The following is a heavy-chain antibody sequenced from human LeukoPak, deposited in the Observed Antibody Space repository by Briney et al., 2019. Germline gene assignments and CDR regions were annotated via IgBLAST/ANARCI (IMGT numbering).Heavy chain of an antibody. CDR2: ISAYNGNT. CDR3: ARAPGAAYYYGMDV. V-gene: IGHV1-18*04. Sequence: ASVKVSCKASGYTFTSYGISWVRQAPGQGLEWMGWISAYNGNTNYAQKLQGRVTMTTDTSTSTAYMELRSLRSDDTAVYYCARAPGAAYYYGMDVWGKGTTVTVSS. D-gene: IGHD2-15*01. J-gene: IGHJ6*04. CDR1: GYTFTSYG.